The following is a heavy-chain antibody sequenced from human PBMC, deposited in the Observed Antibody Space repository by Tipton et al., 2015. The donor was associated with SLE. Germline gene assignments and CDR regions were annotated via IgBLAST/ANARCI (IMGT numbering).Heavy chain of an antibody. D-gene: IGHD6-13*01. V-gene: IGHV3-20*04. CDR3: ARAFASGSWERDAFDI. CDR2: ISWNGGRT. CDR1: GFTFDDHG. J-gene: IGHJ3*02. Sequence: SLRLSCAASGFTFDDHGLSWVRQAPGKGLEWVSGISWNGGRTGYTDSVKGRFTTSRDNAKNSLYLQMISLRAEDTALYFCARAFASGSWERDAFDIWGPGTMVTVSS.